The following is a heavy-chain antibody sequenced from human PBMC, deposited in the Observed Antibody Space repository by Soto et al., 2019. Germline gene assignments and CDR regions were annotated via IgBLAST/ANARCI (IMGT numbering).Heavy chain of an antibody. CDR3: AKVLSGYSYGPFDY. D-gene: IGHD5-18*01. J-gene: IGHJ4*02. CDR2: ISYDGSNK. Sequence: GGSLRLSCAASGFTFSSYGMHWVRQAPGKGLEWVAVISYDGSNKYYADSVKGRFTISRDNSKNTLYLQMNSLRAEDTAVYYCAKVLSGYSYGPFDYWGQGTLVTVSS. CDR1: GFTFSSYG. V-gene: IGHV3-30*18.